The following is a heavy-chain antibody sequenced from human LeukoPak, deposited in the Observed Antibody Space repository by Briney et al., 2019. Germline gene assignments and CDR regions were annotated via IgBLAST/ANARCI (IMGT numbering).Heavy chain of an antibody. CDR1: GFNFSGSA. CDR3: TTQCPGVQFDC. D-gene: IGHD3-10*02. V-gene: IGHV3-73*01. Sequence: PGGSLRLSCAASGFNFSGSAIYWVRQASGKGLEWVGRLRSKAINYAPAYAASVKGRFTISRDDSKNTGYLQMNSLKTEDTAVYYYTTQCPGVQFDCLGQ. J-gene: IGHJ4*02. CDR2: LRSKAINYAP.